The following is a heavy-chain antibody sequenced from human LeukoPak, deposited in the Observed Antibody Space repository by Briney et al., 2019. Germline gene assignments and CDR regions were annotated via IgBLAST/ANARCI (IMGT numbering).Heavy chain of an antibody. CDR1: GGSISSGSYY. J-gene: IGHJ3*02. Sequence: PSQTLSLTCTVSGGSISSGSYYWSWIRQPAGKGLEWIGRIYTSGSTNYNPSLKSRVTISVDTSKNQFSLKLSSVTAADTAVYYCASRYCSSTSCSHAFDIWGQGTMVTVSS. D-gene: IGHD2-2*01. CDR2: IYTSGST. CDR3: ASRYCSSTSCSHAFDI. V-gene: IGHV4-61*02.